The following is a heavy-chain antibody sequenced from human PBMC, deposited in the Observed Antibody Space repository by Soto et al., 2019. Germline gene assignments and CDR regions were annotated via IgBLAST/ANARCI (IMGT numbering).Heavy chain of an antibody. J-gene: IGHJ6*03. CDR2: IYYSGST. D-gene: IGHD3-16*02. CDR3: ARDRPIGDYIWGSYRPNTVSGYYYMDV. CDR1: GGSISSGFYY. V-gene: IGHV4-31*03. Sequence: SETLSLTCTVSGGSISSGFYYWSWIRQHPGKGLEWIGYIYYSGSTYYNPSLKSRVTISVDTSKNQFSLKLSSVTAADTAVYYCARDRPIGDYIWGSYRPNTVSGYYYMDVWGKGTTVTVSS.